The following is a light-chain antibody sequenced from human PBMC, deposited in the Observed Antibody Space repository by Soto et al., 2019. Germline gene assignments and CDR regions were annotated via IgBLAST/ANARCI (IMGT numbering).Light chain of an antibody. CDR1: TGAVTSNHH. CDR2: DKS. J-gene: IGLJ2*01. V-gene: IGLV7-46*01. CDR3: LLYYNAARV. Sequence: QAVVTQEPSLTVSPGGTVTLTCGSSTGAVTSNHHPYWFQQKAGQAPRTLIYDKSNKHSWTPARFSGSLLGDKAALTLAGAQPEDEAQYYCLLYYNAARVFGGGTKLTVL.